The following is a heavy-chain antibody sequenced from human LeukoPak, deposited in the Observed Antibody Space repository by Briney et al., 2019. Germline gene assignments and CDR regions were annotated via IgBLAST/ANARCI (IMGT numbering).Heavy chain of an antibody. CDR2: IYYSGST. D-gene: IGHD3-22*01. J-gene: IGHJ6*03. Sequence: PSETLSLTCTVSGGSISSYYWSWIRQPPGKGLEWIGYIYYSGSTNYNPSLKRGFTISVDTSKNQFSLKLSSVTAADTAVYYCARGYDSSGYIYYYYYMDVWGKGTTVTVSS. CDR1: GGSISSYY. CDR3: ARGYDSSGYIYYYYYMDV. V-gene: IGHV4-59*12.